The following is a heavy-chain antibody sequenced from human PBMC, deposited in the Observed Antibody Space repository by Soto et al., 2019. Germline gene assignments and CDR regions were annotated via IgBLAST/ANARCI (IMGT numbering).Heavy chain of an antibody. D-gene: IGHD5-12*01. CDR2: ISYDGSNK. J-gene: IGHJ4*02. CDR1: GFTFSSYG. Sequence: GGSLRLSCAASGFTFSSYGMHWVRQAPGKGLEWVAVISYDGSNKYYADSVKGRFTISRDNSKNTLYLQMNSLRAEDTAVYYCAKTVWWLPSYFDYWGQGTLVTVSS. V-gene: IGHV3-30*18. CDR3: AKTVWWLPSYFDY.